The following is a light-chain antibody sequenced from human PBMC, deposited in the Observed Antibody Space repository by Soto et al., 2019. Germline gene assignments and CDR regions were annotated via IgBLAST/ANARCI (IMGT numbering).Light chain of an antibody. J-gene: IGKJ4*01. Sequence: TQSPSSLSASVGDRVTITCRANLSITNYLHWYQQKSGRVPKLLIYGASNLQGGVPSRFSGRGSGTDFSLTISSLRLEDFATYFCQQTYTLPFTFGGGTKVDIK. CDR2: GAS. CDR3: QQTYTLPFT. CDR1: LSITNY. V-gene: IGKV1-39*01.